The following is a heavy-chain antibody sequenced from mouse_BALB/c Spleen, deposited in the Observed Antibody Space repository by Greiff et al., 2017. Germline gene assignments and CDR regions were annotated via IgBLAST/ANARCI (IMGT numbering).Heavy chain of an antibody. CDR3: TRSDYRYDWFAY. CDR2: IYPSDSYT. Sequence: QVQLKQPGAELVRPGASVKLSCKASGYTFTSYWINWVKQRPGQGLEWIGNIYPSDSYTNYNQKFKDKATLTVDKSSSTAYMQLSSPTSEDSAVYYCTRSDYRYDWFAYWGQGTLVTVSA. V-gene: IGHV1-69*02. D-gene: IGHD2-14*01. CDR1: GYTFTSYW. J-gene: IGHJ3*01.